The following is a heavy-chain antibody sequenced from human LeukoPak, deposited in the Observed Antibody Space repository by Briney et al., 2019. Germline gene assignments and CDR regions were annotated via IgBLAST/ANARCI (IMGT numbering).Heavy chain of an antibody. CDR1: GDSISSYY. D-gene: IGHD5-24*01. V-gene: IGHV4-59*01. J-gene: IGHJ4*02. CDR2: IYYSGST. Sequence: SETLSLTCTVSGDSISSYYWSWIRQPPGKGLEGMGYIYYSGSTNYNPSLKSRVTISVDTSHNHISLKPSSVTIGAPAVVYFAGGGYNIWEYYFGYWGQRTLVSVSS. CDR3: AGGGYNIWEYYFGY.